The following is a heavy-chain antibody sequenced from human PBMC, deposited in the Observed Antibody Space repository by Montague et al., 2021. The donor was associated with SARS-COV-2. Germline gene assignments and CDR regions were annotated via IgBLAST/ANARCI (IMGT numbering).Heavy chain of an antibody. D-gene: IGHD3-3*01. CDR3: ATLPSRITIFGVVQGYYFDV. Sequence: SETLSLTCTVSGASISSRSYYWGWIRQPPGKGLEWIGFKYYSGSTYYNPTLKSRVTISVDTSKNQFSLKLSSVTAADTALYYCATLPSRITIFGVVQGYYFDVWGQGTLVTVSS. J-gene: IGHJ4*02. CDR1: GASISSRSYY. CDR2: KYYSGST. V-gene: IGHV4-39*01.